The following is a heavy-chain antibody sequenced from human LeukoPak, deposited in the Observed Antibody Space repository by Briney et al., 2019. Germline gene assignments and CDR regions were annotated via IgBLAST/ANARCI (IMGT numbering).Heavy chain of an antibody. V-gene: IGHV3-30*04. Sequence: GRSLRLSCAASGFTFSSYAMHWVRQAPGKGLEWVAVISYDGSNKYYADSVKGRFTISRDNSKNTLYLQMNSLRAEDTAVYYCARSPEDYAITMIVVVNWYFDLWGRGTLVTVSS. CDR3: ARSPEDYAITMIVVVNWYFDL. J-gene: IGHJ2*01. CDR1: GFTFSSYA. CDR2: ISYDGSNK. D-gene: IGHD3-22*01.